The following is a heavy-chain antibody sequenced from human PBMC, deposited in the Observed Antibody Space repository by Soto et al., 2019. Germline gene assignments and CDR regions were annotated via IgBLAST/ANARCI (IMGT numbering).Heavy chain of an antibody. CDR3: ASARFDY. CDR2: INHRGST. J-gene: IGHJ4*02. V-gene: IGHV4-34*01. CDR1: GESLSTNG. Sequence: SWTPYLTCAVYGESLSTNGVTWICKKPGEGLEWIGEINHRGSTNYNPSLKNRVTVSVDTSSNQFALKLTSVTAADTAIYYCASARFDYWGRGILVTVSS.